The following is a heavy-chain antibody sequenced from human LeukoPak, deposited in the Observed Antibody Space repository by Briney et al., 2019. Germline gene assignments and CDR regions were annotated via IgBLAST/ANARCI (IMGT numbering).Heavy chain of an antibody. CDR2: IYYSGNT. Sequence: PSETLSLTCTVSGGSIRSSSYYWGWIRQPPGKGLEWIGSIYYSGNTNYNPSLKSRVTISVDTSKNRFSLKLTSVTAADTAVYYCARVGSNAMVLDYWGQGTLATVSS. J-gene: IGHJ4*02. V-gene: IGHV4-39*07. CDR1: GGSIRSSSYY. D-gene: IGHD5-18*01. CDR3: ARVGSNAMVLDY.